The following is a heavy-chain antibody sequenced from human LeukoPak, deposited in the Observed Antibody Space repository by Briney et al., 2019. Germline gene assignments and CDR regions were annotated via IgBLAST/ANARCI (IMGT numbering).Heavy chain of an antibody. CDR1: GFTFSSYA. J-gene: IGHJ4*02. V-gene: IGHV3-23*01. CDR2: ISGSGGST. CDR3: ASKWGGLYSSGPGYFDY. D-gene: IGHD6-19*01. Sequence: GGSLRLSCAASGFTFSSYAMSWVRQAPGKGLEWVSAISGSGGSTYYADSVKGRLTISRDNSKNTLYLQMNSLRAEDTAVYYCASKWGGLYSSGPGYFDYWGQGTLVTVSS.